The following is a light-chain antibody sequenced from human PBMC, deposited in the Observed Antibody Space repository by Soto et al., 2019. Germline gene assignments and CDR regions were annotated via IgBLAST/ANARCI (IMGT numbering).Light chain of an antibody. Sequence: EIVMTQSPDTLSASPCERVALSFRASQSVNRNLAWYQHKPGQAPRLLIYGESPRATGVPGRFSGSGCATEFTLTISSLQSEDFAVYYCQQYYKWPWTFGRGTKVDIK. CDR3: QQYYKWPWT. CDR2: GES. CDR1: QSVNRN. V-gene: IGKV3-15*01. J-gene: IGKJ1*01.